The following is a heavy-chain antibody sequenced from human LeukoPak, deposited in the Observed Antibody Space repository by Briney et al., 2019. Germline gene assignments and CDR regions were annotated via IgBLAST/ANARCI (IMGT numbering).Heavy chain of an antibody. J-gene: IGHJ4*02. D-gene: IGHD1-1*01. CDR1: GFTFSTYA. V-gene: IGHV3-30*04. Sequence: GGSLRLSCAASGFTFSTYAMHWVRQAPGKGLEWVAVISYDGSSKYYADSVKGRFTISRDNSKNTLYLQMNSLRAEDTAVYYCARSDHHNWNDADPFDYWGQGTLVTVSS. CDR2: ISYDGSSK. CDR3: ARSDHHNWNDADPFDY.